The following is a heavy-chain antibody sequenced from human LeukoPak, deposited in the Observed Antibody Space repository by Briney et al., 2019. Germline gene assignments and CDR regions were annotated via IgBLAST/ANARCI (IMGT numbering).Heavy chain of an antibody. Sequence: SETLSLTCTVSDGSISSYYWSWVRQSPGKGLEWIGEIYHSGSTNDNPSLKSRVTISVDKAKNQFSLRLTSVTAADTAVYYCARRSSGWWFDPWGQGTLVTVSS. CDR1: DGSISSYY. V-gene: IGHV4-4*02. CDR2: IYHSGST. CDR3: ARRSSGWWFDP. D-gene: IGHD6-25*01. J-gene: IGHJ5*02.